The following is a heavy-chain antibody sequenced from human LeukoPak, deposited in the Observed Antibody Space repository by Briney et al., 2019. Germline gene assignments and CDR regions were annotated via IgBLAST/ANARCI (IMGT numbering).Heavy chain of an antibody. CDR2: IKQDGSEK. V-gene: IGHV3-7*01. J-gene: IGHJ4*02. CDR1: GFTFSGYW. CDR3: TPYDY. Sequence: PGGSLRLSCAASGFTFSGYWMSRVRQAPGKGLEWVANIKQDGSEKYYVDPVKGRFTISRDNAKNSLYLQMNSLRAEDTAVYYCTPYDYWGQGTLVTVSS.